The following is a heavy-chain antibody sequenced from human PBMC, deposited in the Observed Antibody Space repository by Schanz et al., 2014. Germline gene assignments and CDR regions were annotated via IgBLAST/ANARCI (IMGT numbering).Heavy chain of an antibody. D-gene: IGHD4-17*01. CDR1: GFTFSSHW. V-gene: IGHV3-74*02. J-gene: IGHJ3*02. CDR3: ARKMKLGVYGGKGHDSLDI. Sequence: EEQLVESGGGLVKPGGSLRLSCAASGFTFSSHWMHWVRQDPGKGLVWVARINSVGSNTDYADSVTGRFTISRDNAKNTLYLQMNTLRAEDTAVYYCARKMKLGVYGGKGHDSLDIWGQGTMVTVSS. CDR2: INSVGSNT.